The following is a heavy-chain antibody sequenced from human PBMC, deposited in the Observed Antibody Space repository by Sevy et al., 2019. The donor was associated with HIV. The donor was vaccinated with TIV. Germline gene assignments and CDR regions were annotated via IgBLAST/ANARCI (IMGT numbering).Heavy chain of an antibody. CDR2: IYYRGST. CDR1: GGSISSGDYY. J-gene: IGHJ4*02. CDR3: ARDYYDRSGYLFDY. V-gene: IGHV4-30-4*01. D-gene: IGHD3-22*01. Sequence: SETLSLTCTVSGGSISSGDYYWSWIRQPPGKGLEWIGYIYYRGSTYYNPSLKSRVTISVDTSKNQFSLKLSSVTAADTAVYYCARDYYDRSGYLFDYWGQGTLVTVSS.